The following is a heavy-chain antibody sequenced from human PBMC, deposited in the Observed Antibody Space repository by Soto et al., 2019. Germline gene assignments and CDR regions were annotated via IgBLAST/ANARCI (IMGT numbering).Heavy chain of an antibody. V-gene: IGHV3-23*01. CDR3: ARAVGSTPY. CDR2: SGSGGRT. D-gene: IGHD2-15*01. Sequence: GGSLRLSCTASGFTLSSYAMAWVRQATGKGLEWVSASGSGGRTYYADSAKGRFIVSRDNSRSTVFLQMNSLRVGDTAMYYCARAVGSTPYWGQGTLVTVSS. J-gene: IGHJ4*02. CDR1: GFTLSSYA.